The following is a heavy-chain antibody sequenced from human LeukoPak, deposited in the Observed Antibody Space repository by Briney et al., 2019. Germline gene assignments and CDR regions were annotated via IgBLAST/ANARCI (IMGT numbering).Heavy chain of an antibody. D-gene: IGHD3-3*01. CDR1: GGSISSSSYY. J-gene: IGHJ5*02. CDR3: ARGTRYYDFWSGLRDLNWFDP. V-gene: IGHV4-39*01. CDR2: IYYSGST. Sequence: SETLSLTCTVSGGSISSSSYYWGWIRQPPGKGLEWIGSIYYSGSTYYNPSLKSRVTISVDTSKNQFSLKLSSVTAADTAVYYCARGTRYYDFWSGLRDLNWFDPWGQGTLVTVSS.